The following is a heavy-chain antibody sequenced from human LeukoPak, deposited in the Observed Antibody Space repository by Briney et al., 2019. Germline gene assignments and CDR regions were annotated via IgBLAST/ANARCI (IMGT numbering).Heavy chain of an antibody. Sequence: PSETLSLTCAVYGGSFSGYYWTWIRQPPGKGLELIGEISHSGSTNYNPSLKSRVTISVDTSKNQFSLKLSSVTAADTAVYYCARLTKNDSGSFRFGKKKRGYMDVWGKGTTVTISS. J-gene: IGHJ6*03. CDR1: GGSFSGYY. CDR3: ARLTKNDSGSFRFGKKKRGYMDV. D-gene: IGHD3-10*01. V-gene: IGHV4-34*01. CDR2: ISHSGST.